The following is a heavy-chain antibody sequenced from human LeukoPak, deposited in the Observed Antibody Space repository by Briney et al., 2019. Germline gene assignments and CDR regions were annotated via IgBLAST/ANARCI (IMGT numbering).Heavy chain of an antibody. V-gene: IGHV3-48*03. CDR1: GFTFSSYE. J-gene: IGHJ4*02. CDR3: ARVFGSSDSSGYSLAFDY. D-gene: IGHD3-22*01. Sequence: SGGSLRLSCAASGFTFSSYEMNWVRQAPGKGLEWVSYIGTRGNVINHAGSVRGRFTISRDNAKNSLYLKLNTLRADDTAVYYCARVFGSSDSSGYSLAFDYWGQGTLVSVSS. CDR2: IGTRGNVI.